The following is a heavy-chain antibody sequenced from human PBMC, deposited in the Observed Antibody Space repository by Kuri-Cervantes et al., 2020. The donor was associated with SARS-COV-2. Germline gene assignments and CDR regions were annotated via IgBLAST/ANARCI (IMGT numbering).Heavy chain of an antibody. D-gene: IGHD3-22*01. CDR1: GITVNSNN. CDR2: IYTGGDT. CDR3: ARVTVTMIVGGYWFDL. Sequence: GGSLRLSCAASGITVNSNNMSWVRQAPGKGLEWVSIIYTGGDTYYADSVKGRFTIARDISKNTLYLQLNSLKNEDTAVYYCARVTVTMIVGGYWFDLWGQGTLVTVSS. J-gene: IGHJ5*02. V-gene: IGHV3-53*01.